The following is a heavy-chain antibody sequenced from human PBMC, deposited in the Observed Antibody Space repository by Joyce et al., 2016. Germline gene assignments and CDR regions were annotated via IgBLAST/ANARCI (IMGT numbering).Heavy chain of an antibody. D-gene: IGHD4-11*01. V-gene: IGHV3-21*01. CDR2: ISRDNTDI. CDR1: GIIVSSYS. CDR3: ARDVLTTVTKAYGY. Sequence: EVQLVESGGGLVKHGESMRIYCTDSGIIVSSYSMTWVRQAPGKVMEWVSSISRDNTDIFHAYSVNGRFTISRDNASNSLYLQMNSLRAEDTAVYYCARDVLTTVTKAYGYWGQGTLVAVSS. J-gene: IGHJ4*02.